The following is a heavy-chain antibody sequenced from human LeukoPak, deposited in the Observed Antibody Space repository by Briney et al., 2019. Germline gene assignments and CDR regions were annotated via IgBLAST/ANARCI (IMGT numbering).Heavy chain of an antibody. J-gene: IGHJ6*02. V-gene: IGHV4-61*01. CDR1: GGSVSSGSYY. D-gene: IGHD6-13*01. CDR2: IYYSGST. Sequence: SETLSLTCTVSGGSVSSGSYYWSWIRQPPGKGLEWIGYIYYSGSTNYNPSLKSRVTISVDTSKNQFSLKLSSVTAADTAVYYCARDPGVQQGYYYYGMDVWGQGTTVTVSS. CDR3: ARDPGVQQGYYYYGMDV.